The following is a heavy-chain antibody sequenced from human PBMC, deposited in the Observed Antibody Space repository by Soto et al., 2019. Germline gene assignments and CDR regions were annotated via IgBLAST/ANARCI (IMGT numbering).Heavy chain of an antibody. V-gene: IGHV5-51*01. Sequence: GESLKISCKGSGYSFTSYWIGWVRQMPGKGLEWMGIIYPGDSDTRYSPSFPGQVTISADKSISTAYLQWSSLNASDTAMYYCARLRIAAAGRGDYWGQGTLVTVSS. D-gene: IGHD6-13*01. CDR2: IYPGDSDT. CDR3: ARLRIAAAGRGDY. CDR1: GYSFTSYW. J-gene: IGHJ4*02.